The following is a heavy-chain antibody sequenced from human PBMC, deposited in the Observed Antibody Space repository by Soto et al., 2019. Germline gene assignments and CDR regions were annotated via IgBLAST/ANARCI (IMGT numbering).Heavy chain of an antibody. D-gene: IGHD1-1*01. CDR3: AKGGTTTNIILDS. CDR2: IRGSGETT. Sequence: EVELLESGGGLVQPGGSVRLSCAASGFTSSNYAMSWVRQSLGKGLEWLSSIRGSGETTYYADSVKGRVTISRDNDKNTLYLQINSLTAGDTAVYYCAKGGTTTNIILDSWGPGTPVTVPA. V-gene: IGHV3-23*01. J-gene: IGHJ4*02. CDR1: GFTSSNYA.